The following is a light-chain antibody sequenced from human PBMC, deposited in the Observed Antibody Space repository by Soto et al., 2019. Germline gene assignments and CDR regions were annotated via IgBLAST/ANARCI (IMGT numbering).Light chain of an antibody. V-gene: IGKV1-39*01. CDR3: QESFFTLGT. J-gene: IGKJ1*01. CDR2: GAS. CDR1: HYIGDF. Sequence: DIQMTQSPSSLSASVGDRVTITCRTSHYIGDFLNWYQQTPGKAPKLLIFGASNLHIGVPSRFSGSGSGTESTLTINNLQREDFATYYCQESFFTLGTFGRGTKVDIK.